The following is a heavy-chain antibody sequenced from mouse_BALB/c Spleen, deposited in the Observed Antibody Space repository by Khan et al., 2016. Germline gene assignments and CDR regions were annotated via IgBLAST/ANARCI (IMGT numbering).Heavy chain of an antibody. D-gene: IGHD2-14*01. CDR1: GFTFTDYY. CDR2: IRNKANGYTT. J-gene: IGHJ3*01. Sequence: EVELVESGGGLVQPGGSLRLSCATSGFTFTDYYMSWVRQPPGKALEWLGFIRNKANGYTTEYTASVKGRFTISRDNSQSILYLQMNTLRAEDSSTYYCARYNYRYDEERFAYWGQGTLVTVSA. CDR3: ARYNYRYDEERFAY. V-gene: IGHV7-3*02.